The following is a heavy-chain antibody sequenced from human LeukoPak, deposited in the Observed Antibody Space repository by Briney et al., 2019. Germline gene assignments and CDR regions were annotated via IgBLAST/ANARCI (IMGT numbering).Heavy chain of an antibody. V-gene: IGHV3-23*01. CDR1: GFTFNNYG. Sequence: GGSLRLSCVASGFTFNNYGMTWVRQAPGEGLEWISAIRSSGDSTAYADSVKGRFTISRDKTKNTLYLQMNSLRAEDTAVYYCAKGMVVAGTGEYYFDYWGQGTLVTVSS. CDR2: IRSSGDST. J-gene: IGHJ4*02. D-gene: IGHD6-19*01. CDR3: AKGMVVAGTGEYYFDY.